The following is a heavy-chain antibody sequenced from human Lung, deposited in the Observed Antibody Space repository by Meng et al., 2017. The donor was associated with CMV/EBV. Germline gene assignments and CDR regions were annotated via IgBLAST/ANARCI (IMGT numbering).Heavy chain of an antibody. D-gene: IGHD2-21*01. CDR3: AKPTVYCGGDCYSDFDY. J-gene: IGHJ4*02. Sequence: GGSLRLXXAASGFTFSSYAMSWVRQVPGKGLEWVSVIYSGGSSTYYADSVKGRFTISRDNSKNTLYLQMNSLRAEDTAVYYCAKPTVYCGGDCYSDFDYWGQGTXVTVSS. CDR1: GFTFSSYA. V-gene: IGHV3-23*03. CDR2: IYSGGSST.